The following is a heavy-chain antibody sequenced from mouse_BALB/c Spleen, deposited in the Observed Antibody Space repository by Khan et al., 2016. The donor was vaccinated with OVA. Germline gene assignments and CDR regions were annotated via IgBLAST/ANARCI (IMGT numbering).Heavy chain of an antibody. CDR2: ISSGDST. V-gene: IGHV5-6-5*01. CDR1: GFTFSNYA. J-gene: IGHJ3*01. Sequence: EVQLVESGGGLVKPGGSLKLSCAASGFTFSNYAMSWVRQSPEKRLEWVASISSGDSTYFPDSVKGRFTIPRDNARNILYLQMSSLRSEDTAMYYCARDYWFAYCDQGTLVTVSA. CDR3: ARDYWFAY.